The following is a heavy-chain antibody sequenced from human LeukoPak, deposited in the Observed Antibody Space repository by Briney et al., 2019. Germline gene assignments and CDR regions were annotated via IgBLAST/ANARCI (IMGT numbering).Heavy chain of an antibody. J-gene: IGHJ4*02. V-gene: IGHV4-59*13. CDR1: GASISDYY. CDR2: IYYSGST. D-gene: IGHD6-13*01. Sequence: SETLSLTCTVSGASISDYYWNWIRQPPEKGLEWIGYIYYSGSTNYNPSLKSRVTISVDTSKNQFSLKLSSVTAADTAVYYCARAKAAAGIDYFDYWGQGTLVTVSS. CDR3: ARAKAAAGIDYFDY.